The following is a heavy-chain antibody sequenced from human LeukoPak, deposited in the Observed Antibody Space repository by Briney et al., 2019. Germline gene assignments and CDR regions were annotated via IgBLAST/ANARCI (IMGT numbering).Heavy chain of an antibody. V-gene: IGHV4-34*01. J-gene: IGHJ4*02. D-gene: IGHD5-18*01. CDR3: ARSRSSYGF. Sequence: SETLSLTCAVYGGSFSGYYWSWIRQPPGKGLEWIGEINHSGSTNYNPSLKSRVTISVDTSKNQFSLKLSSVTAADTAVYYCARSRSSYGFWGQGTLVTVSS. CDR1: GGSFSGYY. CDR2: INHSGST.